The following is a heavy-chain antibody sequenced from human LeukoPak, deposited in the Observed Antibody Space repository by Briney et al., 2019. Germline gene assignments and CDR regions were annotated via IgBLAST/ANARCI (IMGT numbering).Heavy chain of an antibody. CDR2: IKSKTDGGTT. Sequence: GGSLRLSCAASGFTFSNAWMSWVRKAPGKGMEWVGRIKSKTDGGTTDYAAPVKGRFTISRDDSKNTLYLQMNSLRAEDTAVYYCARERSGWYYFDYWGQGTLVTVSS. D-gene: IGHD6-19*01. J-gene: IGHJ4*02. CDR3: ARERSGWYYFDY. CDR1: GFTFSNAW. V-gene: IGHV3-15*01.